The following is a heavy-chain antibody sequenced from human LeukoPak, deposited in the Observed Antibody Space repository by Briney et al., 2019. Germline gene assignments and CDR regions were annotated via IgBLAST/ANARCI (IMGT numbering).Heavy chain of an antibody. D-gene: IGHD1-26*01. CDR3: AKDMGSRATNFDC. CDR2: IRSKANSYAT. CDR1: GFTFSGSA. V-gene: IGHV3-73*01. J-gene: IGHJ4*02. Sequence: GGSLRLSCAASGFTFSGSAMHWVRQASGKGLEWVGRIRSKANSYATAYAASVKGRFTISRDDSKNTAYLQMNSLRAEDTAVYYCAKDMGSRATNFDCWGQGTLVSVSS.